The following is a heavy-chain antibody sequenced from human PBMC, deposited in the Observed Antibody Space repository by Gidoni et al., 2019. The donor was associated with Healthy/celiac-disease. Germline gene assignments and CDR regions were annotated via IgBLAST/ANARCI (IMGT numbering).Heavy chain of an antibody. D-gene: IGHD5-18*01. CDR3: AGGGFSYGLGGMDV. CDR2: IYLSGGT. J-gene: IGHJ6*02. V-gene: IGHV4-4*02. CDR1: GDYISRNNW. Sequence: QVQLQESGPGLVKPSGTLTLTCAVSGDYISRNNWWSWVRQPPGKGLEWLGEIYLSGGTNYNPSLKSRVTISVDKSKNQFSLKLSSVTAADTAVYYCAGGGFSYGLGGMDVWGQGTTVTVSS.